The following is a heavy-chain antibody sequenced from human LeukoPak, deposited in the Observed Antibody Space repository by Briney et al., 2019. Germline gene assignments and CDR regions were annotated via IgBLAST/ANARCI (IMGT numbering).Heavy chain of an antibody. CDR3: ARDCTFGAVADNFDY. CDR2: ISSGSHYI. V-gene: IGHV3-21*01. D-gene: IGHD6-19*01. J-gene: IGHJ4*02. Sequence: GGSLRLSCAASGFDFSGYCMNWFRQAPGKGLEWVSSISSGSHYIYYADSIKGRFTISRDNARNSLFLEMISLRADDTAVYYCARDCTFGAVADNFDYWGQGTQVTVSP. CDR1: GFDFSGYC.